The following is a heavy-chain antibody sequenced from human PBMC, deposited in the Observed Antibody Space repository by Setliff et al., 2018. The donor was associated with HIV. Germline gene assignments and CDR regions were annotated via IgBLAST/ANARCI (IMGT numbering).Heavy chain of an antibody. Sequence: PWGSLRLSCAASGFTFSSYGMHWVRQAPGKGLEWVAFIRYDGSNKYYADSVKGRFTISRDNSKNTLYLQMNSLRAEDTAVYYCAKGAPAYDSSGYYGDYFYHYGLEVWGQGTTVTVSS. CDR1: GFTFSSYG. CDR2: IRYDGSNK. D-gene: IGHD3-22*01. CDR3: AKGAPAYDSSGYYGDYFYHYGLEV. J-gene: IGHJ6*02. V-gene: IGHV3-30*02.